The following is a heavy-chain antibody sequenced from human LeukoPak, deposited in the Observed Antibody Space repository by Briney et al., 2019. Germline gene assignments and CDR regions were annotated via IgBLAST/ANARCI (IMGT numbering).Heavy chain of an antibody. CDR1: AFIFSGHW. CDR2: IKEDGSER. V-gene: IGHV3-7*01. D-gene: IGHD4-23*01. Sequence: GGSLRLSCEGSAFIFSGHWMNWVRQTPGKGLEWVASIKEDGSERQYVDSVKGRFSISRDNAKNTLYLQMNSLRVEDSAVYYCARGRPHGNDYWGQGTLVTVSS. J-gene: IGHJ4*02. CDR3: ARGRPHGNDY.